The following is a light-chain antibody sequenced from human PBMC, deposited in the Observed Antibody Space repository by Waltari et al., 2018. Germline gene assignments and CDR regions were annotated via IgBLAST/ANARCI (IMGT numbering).Light chain of an antibody. CDR3: AAWDNSLSSWV. CDR1: NSNIGINY. V-gene: IGLV1-47*02. CDR2: DTN. J-gene: IGLJ2*01. Sequence: QSELTHPPSASGAPGQSVTISCSGSNSNIGINYVYWYQKVPGTAPKLLIYDTNKRPSGVPGRFSGSRSGTSASLAITGLRSEDEADYYCAAWDNSLSSWVFGGGTRLTVL.